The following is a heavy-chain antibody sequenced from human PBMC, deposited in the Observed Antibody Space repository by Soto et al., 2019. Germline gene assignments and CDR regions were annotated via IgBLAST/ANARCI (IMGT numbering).Heavy chain of an antibody. CDR2: IYPGDSDT. V-gene: IGHV5-51*01. J-gene: IGHJ6*02. CDR1: GYSFTSYW. D-gene: IGHD3-3*01. CDR3: ARESYDFWSGYYSGMDV. Sequence: PGESLKISCKGSGYSFTSYWIGWVRQMPGKGLEWMGIIYPGDSDTRYSPSFQGQVTISADKSISTAYLQWSSLKASDTAMYYCARESYDFWSGYYSGMDVWGQGTTVTVS.